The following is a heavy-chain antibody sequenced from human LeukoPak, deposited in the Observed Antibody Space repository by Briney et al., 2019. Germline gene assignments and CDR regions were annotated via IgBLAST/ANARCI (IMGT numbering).Heavy chain of an antibody. CDR1: GFTFSSYW. J-gene: IGHJ4*02. CDR3: ARGAYGDYHFDY. CDR2: INTDGSST. V-gene: IGHV3-74*01. Sequence: GSLRLSCAASGFTFSSYWMHWVRQAPGKGLVWVSRINTDGSSTSYADSVKGRFTISRDNAMNTLYLQMNSLRAADTAVYYCARGAYGDYHFDYWGQGTLVTVSS. D-gene: IGHD4-17*01.